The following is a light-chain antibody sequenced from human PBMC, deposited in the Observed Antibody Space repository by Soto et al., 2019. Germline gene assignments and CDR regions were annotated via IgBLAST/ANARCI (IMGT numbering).Light chain of an antibody. Sequence: EVVLTQSPATLSVSPGQRATLSCRASQSVRNKLAWYQQKPGQAPRLLIYDASTRATGIPAWFSGSGYGTEFTLTISSLQSEDFVVYYCQQYNNWPPVYTFGQGTKLEIK. CDR1: QSVRNK. V-gene: IGKV3D-15*01. CDR2: DAS. CDR3: QQYNNWPPVYT. J-gene: IGKJ2*01.